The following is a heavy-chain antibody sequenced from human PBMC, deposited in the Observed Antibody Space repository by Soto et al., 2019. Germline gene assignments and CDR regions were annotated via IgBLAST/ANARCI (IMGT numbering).Heavy chain of an antibody. V-gene: IGHV1-3*04. D-gene: IGHD2-8*01. J-gene: IGHJ3*02. CDR3: ARANGAFDI. Sequence: QVQLVQSGAEVKKPGASVKVSCKASGYTFTNYAMHWVRQAPGQRLEWMGWINTGNDNTKYSQNFQGRVTITRDTSASTAYRELSSLRSEDTAVYYCARANGAFDIWGQGTMVTVSS. CDR2: INTGNDNT. CDR1: GYTFTNYA.